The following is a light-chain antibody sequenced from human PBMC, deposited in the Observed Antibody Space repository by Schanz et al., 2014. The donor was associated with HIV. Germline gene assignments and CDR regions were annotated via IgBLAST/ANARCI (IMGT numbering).Light chain of an antibody. CDR1: QGVGSRF. V-gene: IGKV3-20*01. CDR2: SAS. J-gene: IGKJ2*01. CDR3: QQYDSSPRT. Sequence: EIVLTQSPGTLSVSPGERVTLSCRASQGVGSRFLAWYQQKPGQAPRLLIYSASNRASGIPDRFSGSGSGTDFTLTISRLEPEDSAVYYCQQYDSSPRTFGQGTKLEIK.